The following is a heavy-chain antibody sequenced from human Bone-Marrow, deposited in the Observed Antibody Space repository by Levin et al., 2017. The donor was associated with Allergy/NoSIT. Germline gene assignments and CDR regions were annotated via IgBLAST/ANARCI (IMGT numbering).Heavy chain of an antibody. Sequence: GESLKISCAASGFTFSSYDMHWVRQATGKGLEWVSAIGTAGDTYYPGSVKGRFTISRENAKNSLYLQMNSLRAGDTAVYYCARGSGYCSGGSCYATDAFDIWGQGTMVTVSS. D-gene: IGHD2-15*01. J-gene: IGHJ3*02. V-gene: IGHV3-13*01. CDR2: IGTAGDT. CDR3: ARGSGYCSGGSCYATDAFDI. CDR1: GFTFSSYD.